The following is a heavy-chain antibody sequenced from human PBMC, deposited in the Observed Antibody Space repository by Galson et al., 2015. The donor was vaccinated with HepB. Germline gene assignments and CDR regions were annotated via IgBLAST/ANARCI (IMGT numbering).Heavy chain of an antibody. D-gene: IGHD3-10*01. Sequence: SLRLSCAASGFTFSNSWMHWVRQTPGKALVWVSRINTDGSSATYADSVKGRFTISRDNAKNTLYLQMSSLRAEDTAVYYCISSYWGAPNYWGQGTLVTVSS. CDR2: INTDGSSA. V-gene: IGHV3-74*01. J-gene: IGHJ4*02. CDR1: GFTFSNSW. CDR3: ISSYWGAPNY.